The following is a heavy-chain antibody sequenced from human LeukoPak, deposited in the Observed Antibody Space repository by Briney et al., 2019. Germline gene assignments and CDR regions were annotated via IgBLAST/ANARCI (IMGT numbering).Heavy chain of an antibody. V-gene: IGHV4-38-2*02. Sequence: SEALSLTCTVSGFSISTNYYWGWTRQPPGKGLEWIGSIHHSGNTYHNPSLRSRVIMSIDTSKNQFSLRLSSVTAADTAVYFCARTNWNPGDYWGQGTLVTASS. CDR2: IHHSGNT. CDR1: GFSISTNYY. J-gene: IGHJ4*02. D-gene: IGHD1-1*01. CDR3: ARTNWNPGDY.